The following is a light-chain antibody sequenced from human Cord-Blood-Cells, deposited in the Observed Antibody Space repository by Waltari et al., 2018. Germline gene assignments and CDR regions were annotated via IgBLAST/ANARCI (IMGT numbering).Light chain of an antibody. CDR2: DVS. V-gene: IGLV2-11*01. J-gene: IGLJ2*01. Sequence: QSALTQPRSVSGSPGQSVTISCTGTSSDVGGYNYVSWYQQHPGKAPKLMICDVSKRCSGVPDRCSGSKSGNTASLTISGLQAEDEADYYFCSYAGSYTFVFGGGTKLTVL. CDR3: CSYAGSYTFV. CDR1: SSDVGGYNY.